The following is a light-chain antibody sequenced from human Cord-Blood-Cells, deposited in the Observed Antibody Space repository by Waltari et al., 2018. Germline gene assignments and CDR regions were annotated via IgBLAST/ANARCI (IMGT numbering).Light chain of an antibody. V-gene: IGLV2-23*01. CDR1: SSDVGSYNL. Sequence: QSALTQPASVSGSPGQSITISCTGTSSDVGSYNLVSWSQQHPGKAPTPMIYEGSKRASGLCTRFSRSTSCNTASLTISVLQAEDEAYYYCCSYAGSSTWVFGGGTKLTVL. J-gene: IGLJ3*02. CDR3: CSYAGSSTWV. CDR2: EGS.